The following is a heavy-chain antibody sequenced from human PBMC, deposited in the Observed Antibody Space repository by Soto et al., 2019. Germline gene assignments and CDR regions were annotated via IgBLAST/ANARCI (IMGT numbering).Heavy chain of an antibody. Sequence: TLSLTCTVSGAFFIDGYWSWIQQPPGKGLEWIGFMYFGGSFNYNPSLSSRVTLSVETSKKQFSMKVTSVTASDPAVYYCARSDYDSTGFAVDSWGQGTLVTVSS. J-gene: IGHJ5*01. D-gene: IGHD3-22*01. CDR1: GAFFIDGY. V-gene: IGHV4-59*08. CDR3: ARSDYDSTGFAVDS. CDR2: MYFGGSF.